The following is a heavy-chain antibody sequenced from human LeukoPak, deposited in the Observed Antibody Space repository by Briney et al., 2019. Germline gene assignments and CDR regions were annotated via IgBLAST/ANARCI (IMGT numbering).Heavy chain of an antibody. V-gene: IGHV4-4*07. D-gene: IGHD3-22*01. J-gene: IGHJ4*02. CDR3: ARGSTYYYDNGGFYVFFDY. CDR2: IYSSGDT. CDR1: GDSLNYYY. Sequence: PSETLSLTCSVSGDSLNYYYWSWIRQPAGKGLQWIGRIYSSGDTNNSPSLRSRSTMSIDTSKNQFSLKLSSVTAADTAVYYCARGSTYYYDNGGFYVFFDYWGQGLLVTVSS.